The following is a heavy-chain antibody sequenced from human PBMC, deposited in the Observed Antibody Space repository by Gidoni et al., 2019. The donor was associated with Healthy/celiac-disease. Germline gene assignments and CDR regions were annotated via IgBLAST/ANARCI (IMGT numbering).Heavy chain of an antibody. D-gene: IGHD6-6*01. J-gene: IGHJ4*02. V-gene: IGHV4-34*01. CDR1: GGSFSGYY. CDR3: ARGLRRSSSSGYYFDY. Sequence: QVQLQQWGAGLLKPSETLSLTCAVYGGSFSGYYWSWIRQPPGKGLEWIGEINHSGSTNYNPSLKSRVTISVDTSKNQCSLKLSSVTAADTAVYYCARGLRRSSSSGYYFDYWGQGTLVTVSS. CDR2: INHSGST.